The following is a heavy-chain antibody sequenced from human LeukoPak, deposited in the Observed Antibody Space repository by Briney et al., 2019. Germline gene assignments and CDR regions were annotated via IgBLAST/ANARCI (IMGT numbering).Heavy chain of an antibody. V-gene: IGHV4-4*07. Sequence: SETLSLTCTVYGGSISGYYWSWIRQPAGKGLEWIGRIYTSGSTNYNPSLKSRVTMSVDTSKNQFSLKLSSVTAADTAVYYCARQNSGSYSWYNWFDPWGQGTLVTVSS. D-gene: IGHD1-26*01. CDR3: ARQNSGSYSWYNWFDP. CDR1: GGSISGYY. CDR2: IYTSGST. J-gene: IGHJ5*02.